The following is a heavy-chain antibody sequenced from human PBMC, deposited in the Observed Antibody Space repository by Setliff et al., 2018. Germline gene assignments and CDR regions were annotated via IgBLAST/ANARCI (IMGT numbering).Heavy chain of an antibody. CDR3: AREDGPNYYYCYMDI. Sequence: SETLSLTCTVSGGSISSGNYYWSWIRQPAGKGLEWIGHIQTSGTTNYTPSLKSLVTISVDTSKNQFSLKLSAVTAADTAVYFCAREDGPNYYYCYMDIWGKGTTVTVSS. D-gene: IGHD2-8*01. CDR2: IQTSGTT. J-gene: IGHJ6*03. CDR1: GGSISSGNYY. V-gene: IGHV4-61*09.